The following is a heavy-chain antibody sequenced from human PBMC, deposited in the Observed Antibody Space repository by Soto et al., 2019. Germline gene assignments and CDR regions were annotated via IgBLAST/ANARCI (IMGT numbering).Heavy chain of an antibody. CDR3: AKDIAVATYFDY. Sequence: GGSLRLSCAASGFTFSSYGMHWVRQAPGKGLEWVAVIWYDGSNKYYADSVKGRFTISRDNSKNTLYLQMNSLRAEDTAVYYCAKDIAVATYFDYWGQGTLVTVSS. D-gene: IGHD6-19*01. V-gene: IGHV3-30*02. J-gene: IGHJ4*02. CDR2: IWYDGSNK. CDR1: GFTFSSYG.